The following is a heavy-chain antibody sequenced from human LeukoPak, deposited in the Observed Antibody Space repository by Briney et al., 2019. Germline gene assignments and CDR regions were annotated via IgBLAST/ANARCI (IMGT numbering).Heavy chain of an antibody. J-gene: IGHJ4*02. V-gene: IGHV4-31*03. CDR1: GDSISSGGYY. Sequence: PSETLSLTCTVSGDSISSGGYYWSWIRQHPGEGLEWIGYISYGGSTYYNPALRSRLTMSVDTSKSQFSLKLSSVTAADTAVYYCARYFLLEMATTRFAYWGQGTLVTVSS. CDR2: ISYGGST. CDR3: ARYFLLEMATTRFAY. D-gene: IGHD5-24*01.